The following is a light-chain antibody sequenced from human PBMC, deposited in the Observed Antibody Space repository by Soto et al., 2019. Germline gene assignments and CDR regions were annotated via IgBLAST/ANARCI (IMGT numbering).Light chain of an antibody. CDR3: QQFNSFSPT. V-gene: IGKV1-5*01. J-gene: IGKJ1*01. CDR2: DAS. Sequence: DIQMTQSPSTLSASVRDRVSITCRASQSISSWLAWYQQKPGKAPKLLIYDASSLEGGVPSRFSGSGSGTEFTLTSSSLQPDDFATYYCQQFNSFSPTFGQGTKVEIK. CDR1: QSISSW.